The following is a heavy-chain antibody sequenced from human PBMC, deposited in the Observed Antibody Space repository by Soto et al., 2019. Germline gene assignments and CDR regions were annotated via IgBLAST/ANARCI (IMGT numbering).Heavy chain of an antibody. J-gene: IGHJ4*02. CDR2: IHYSGST. CDR1: GGSISSSYY. D-gene: IGHD6-6*01. Sequence: PSETLSLTCPVSGGSISSSYYWGWIRQPPGKGLEWIGTIHYSGSTYYNSSLRSRVTISVDASRNQFSLKLTSVTAADTAVYYCASSSPFHYWGPGSLVTVSS. CDR3: ASSSPFHY. V-gene: IGHV4-39*01.